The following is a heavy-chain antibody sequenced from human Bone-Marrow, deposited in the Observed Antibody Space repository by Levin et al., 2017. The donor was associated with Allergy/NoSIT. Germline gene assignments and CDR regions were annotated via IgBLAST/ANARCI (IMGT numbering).Heavy chain of an antibody. V-gene: IGHV4-30-4*01. Sequence: SETLSLTCTVSGDSITNSAYHWDWVRQSPGKGLEWIGYYYNNGDTDYNPSLKGRVTISVDTSRNQFSLRLNSVTVADTAVYYCARNGPFYYGMDVWGQGTTVTVSS. CDR2: YYNNGDT. CDR3: ARNGPFYYGMDV. CDR1: GDSITNSAYH. J-gene: IGHJ6*02. D-gene: IGHD4-17*01.